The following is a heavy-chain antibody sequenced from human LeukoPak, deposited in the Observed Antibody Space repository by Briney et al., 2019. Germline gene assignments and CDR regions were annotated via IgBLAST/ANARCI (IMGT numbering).Heavy chain of an antibody. CDR2: INPQGDIT. Sequence: SVKVSCKTSGYTFTKYLIHWVRQAPGQGLEWMGTINPQGDITNYAQRFQGRITLTEDTSTSTVYMELSSLTSEDTAVYYCARPSYCVADNCGYWLDPWGPRTLVTVSS. CDR1: GYTFTKYL. CDR3: ARPSYCVADNCGYWLDP. D-gene: IGHD2-21*01. V-gene: IGHV1-46*01. J-gene: IGHJ5*02.